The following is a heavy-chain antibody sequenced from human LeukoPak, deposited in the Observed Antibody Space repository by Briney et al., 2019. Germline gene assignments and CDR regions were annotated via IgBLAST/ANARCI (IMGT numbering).Heavy chain of an antibody. V-gene: IGHV4-59*08. CDR1: GDSFSYFY. CDR2: IYNSGST. CDR3: ARGKYYFDY. J-gene: IGHJ4*02. Sequence: SETLSLTCTVSGDSFSYFYWSWIRQPPGKGLEWIGYIYNSGSTNYNPSLKSRVTISLDTSKNQFSLKLSSVTAADTAVYYCARGKYYFDYWGQGTLVTVSS.